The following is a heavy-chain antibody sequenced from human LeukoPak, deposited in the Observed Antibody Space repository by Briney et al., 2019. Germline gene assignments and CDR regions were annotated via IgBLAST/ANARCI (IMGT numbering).Heavy chain of an antibody. CDR1: GGPFSSYA. CDR3: ARALNSGFYYFDY. D-gene: IGHD6-19*01. J-gene: IGHJ4*02. V-gene: IGHV1-69*13. Sequence: ASVQVSCKASGGPFSSYAFSWVRQAPGQGLEWMGGVIPIFGTANYAQKFQGRVTITADESTSTAYMELSSLRSEDTAVFYCARALNSGFYYFDYWGQGTLVTVSS. CDR2: VIPIFGTA.